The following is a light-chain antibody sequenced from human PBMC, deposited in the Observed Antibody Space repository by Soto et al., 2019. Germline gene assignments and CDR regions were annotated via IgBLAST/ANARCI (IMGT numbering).Light chain of an antibody. CDR2: WAS. CDR3: QQYFSTPPLT. J-gene: IGKJ4*01. V-gene: IGKV4-1*01. Sequence: IVLTQSPDSLVVSLGERATINCKSSQSLFYSPRNRRYLGWFQQRQGQPPRLLIYWASSREPGVPDRFSGSESATDFTLTISSLQAKDVAVYYCQQYFSTPPLTFGGGTKVEIK. CDR1: QSLFYSPRNRRY.